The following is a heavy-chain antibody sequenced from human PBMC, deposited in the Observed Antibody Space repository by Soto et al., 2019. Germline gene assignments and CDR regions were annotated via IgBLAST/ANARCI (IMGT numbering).Heavy chain of an antibody. Sequence: QVQLVESGGGVVQPGRSLRLSCAASGFTFSSYGMHWVRQAPGKGLEWVAVIWYDGSNKYYADSVKGRFTISRDNSKNTRDLQMNSLRAEDTAVYYCARAGIAVADTHFDYWGQGTLVTVS. CDR1: GFTFSSYG. D-gene: IGHD6-19*01. CDR3: ARAGIAVADTHFDY. V-gene: IGHV3-33*01. CDR2: IWYDGSNK. J-gene: IGHJ4*02.